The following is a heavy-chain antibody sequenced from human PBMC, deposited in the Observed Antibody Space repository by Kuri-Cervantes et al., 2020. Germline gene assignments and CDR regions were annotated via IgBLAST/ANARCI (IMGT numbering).Heavy chain of an antibody. J-gene: IGHJ6*03. Sequence: SLKISCAASGFTFDDYAMHWVRQAPGKGLEWVSGISWNSGSIGYADSVKGRFTISRDNAKNSLYLQMNSLRAEDTALYYCARAEVPAAIELSYYYYCMDVWGKGTTVTVSS. CDR3: ARAEVPAAIELSYYYYCMDV. CDR1: GFTFDDYA. V-gene: IGHV3-9*01. CDR2: ISWNSGSI. D-gene: IGHD2-2*01.